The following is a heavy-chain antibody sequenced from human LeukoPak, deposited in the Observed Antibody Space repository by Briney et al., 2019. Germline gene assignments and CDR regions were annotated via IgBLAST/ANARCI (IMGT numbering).Heavy chain of an antibody. CDR1: GGFSNYA. Sequence: SVKVSCKASGGFSNYAINWVRQAPGQGLEWMGRIIPILNTANSAEKFQGRVTITADKFTNTAYMELSSLRSEDTAIYYCARAHSGYDVKYFAYWGQGTLATVSS. D-gene: IGHD5-12*01. CDR3: ARAHSGYDVKYFAY. V-gene: IGHV1-69*04. J-gene: IGHJ4*02. CDR2: IIPILNTA.